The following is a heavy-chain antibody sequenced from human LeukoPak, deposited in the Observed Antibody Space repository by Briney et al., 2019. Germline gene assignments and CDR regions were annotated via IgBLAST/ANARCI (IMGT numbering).Heavy chain of an antibody. Sequence: ASVKVSCKASGYTFINYDFSWVRQAPGQGLEWMGWISTYNGNTNYAQKLQGRVTMTTDTATSTAYMELRSLRSDDTAVYYCARQGYGGNPQGAADYWGQGTLVTVSS. CDR1: GYTFINYD. CDR3: ARQGYGGNPQGAADY. D-gene: IGHD4-23*01. J-gene: IGHJ4*02. CDR2: ISTYNGNT. V-gene: IGHV1-18*01.